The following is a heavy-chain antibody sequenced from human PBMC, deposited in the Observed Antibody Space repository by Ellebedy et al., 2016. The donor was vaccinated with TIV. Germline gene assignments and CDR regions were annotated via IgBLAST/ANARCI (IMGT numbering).Heavy chain of an antibody. V-gene: IGHV3-21*01. CDR3: ASSTVTTILLGY. J-gene: IGHJ4*02. Sequence: GESLKISXAASGFTFSSYSMNWVRQAPGKGLEWVSSISSSSSYIYYADSVKGRFTISRDNAKNSLYLQMNSLRAEDTAVYYCASSTVTTILLGYWGQGTLVTVSS. CDR1: GFTFSSYS. D-gene: IGHD4-17*01. CDR2: ISSSSSYI.